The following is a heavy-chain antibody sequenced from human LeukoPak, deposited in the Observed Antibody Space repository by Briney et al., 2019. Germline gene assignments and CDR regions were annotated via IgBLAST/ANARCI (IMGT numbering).Heavy chain of an antibody. CDR1: GFTFSSYS. J-gene: IGHJ4*02. CDR2: ISSSSSTI. CDR3: ARDGSIVGAKGKYFDY. Sequence: GGSLRLSCAASGFTFSSYSMNWARQAPGKGLEWVSYISSSSSTIYYADSVKGRFTISRDNATNSLYLQMNSLRAEDTAVYYCARDGSIVGAKGKYFDYWGQGTLVTVSS. D-gene: IGHD1-26*01. V-gene: IGHV3-48*01.